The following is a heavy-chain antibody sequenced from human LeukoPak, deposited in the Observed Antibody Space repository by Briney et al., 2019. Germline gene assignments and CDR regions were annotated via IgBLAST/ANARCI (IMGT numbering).Heavy chain of an antibody. Sequence: GGSPRLSCAAYGFTFSSYAMHWVRQAPGKGLEWVAVISYDGSNKYYADSVKGRFTISRDNSKNTLYLQMNSLRAEDTAVYYCARAGDDYWGQGTLVTVSS. V-gene: IGHV3-30-3*01. CDR1: GFTFSSYA. D-gene: IGHD3-10*01. J-gene: IGHJ4*02. CDR2: ISYDGSNK. CDR3: ARAGDDY.